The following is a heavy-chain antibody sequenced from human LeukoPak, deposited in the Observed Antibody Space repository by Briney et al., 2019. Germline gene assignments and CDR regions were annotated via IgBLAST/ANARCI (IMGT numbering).Heavy chain of an antibody. V-gene: IGHV1-8*01. CDR2: MNPNSGNT. Sequence: VASVKVSCKASGYTFTSYDINWVRQATGQGLEWMGWMNPNSGNTGYAQKFQGRVTMTRNTSISTAYMELRSLRSDDTAVYYCARDLEPDITIFGEAFDPWGQGTLVTVSS. CDR1: GYTFTSYD. CDR3: ARDLEPDITIFGEAFDP. J-gene: IGHJ5*02. D-gene: IGHD3-3*01.